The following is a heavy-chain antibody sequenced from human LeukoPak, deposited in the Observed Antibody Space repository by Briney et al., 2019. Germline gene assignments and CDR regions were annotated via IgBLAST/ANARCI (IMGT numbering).Heavy chain of an antibody. CDR2: ISGSGGSS. CDR1: GFTFSSYA. V-gene: IGHV3-23*01. Sequence: GGSLRLSCAASGFTFSSYAMSWVRQAPGKGLEWVSAISGSGGSSYYADSVKGRFTISRDNAKRTLFLQMNSLRAEDTAFYYCAKAELGVDTFFDYWGQGTLVTVSS. D-gene: IGHD3-3*01. J-gene: IGHJ4*02. CDR3: AKAELGVDTFFDY.